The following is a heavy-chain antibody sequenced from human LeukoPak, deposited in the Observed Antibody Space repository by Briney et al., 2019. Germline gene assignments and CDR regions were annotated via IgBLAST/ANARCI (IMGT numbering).Heavy chain of an antibody. J-gene: IGHJ4*02. D-gene: IGHD4-11*01. V-gene: IGHV4-4*07. CDR3: ASSRGYSNYYFDY. Sequence: SETLFLTCTVSGGSISSYYWSWIRQPAGKGLEWIGRIYTSGSTNYNPSLKSRVTMSVDTSKNQFSLKLTSVTAADTAVYYCASSRGYSNYYFDYWGQGTLVTVSS. CDR2: IYTSGST. CDR1: GGSISSYY.